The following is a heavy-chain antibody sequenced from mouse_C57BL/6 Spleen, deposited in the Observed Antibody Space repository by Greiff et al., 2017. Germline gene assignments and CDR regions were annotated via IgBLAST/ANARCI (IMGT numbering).Heavy chain of an antibody. J-gene: IGHJ3*01. CDR2: IRNKANNHAT. D-gene: IGHD4-1*01. CDR1: GFTFSDAW. CDR3: TRRHWEFAY. Sequence: EVKLMESGGGLVQPGGSMKLSCAASGFTFSDAWMDWVRQSPEKGLEWVAEIRNKANNHATYYAESVKGRFTISRDDSKSSVYLQMNSLRAEDTGIYYCTRRHWEFAYWGQGTLVTVSA. V-gene: IGHV6-6*01.